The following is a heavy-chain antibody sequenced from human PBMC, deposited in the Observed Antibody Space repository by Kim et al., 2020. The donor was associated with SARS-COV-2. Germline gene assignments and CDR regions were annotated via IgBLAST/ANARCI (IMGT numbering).Heavy chain of an antibody. CDR3: ARGNIAARPFLFDS. CDR1: GGSFSGYY. CDR2: INHSGST. Sequence: SETLSLTCAVYGGSFSGYYWSWIRQPPGKGLEWIWEINHSGSTNYNPSLKSRVTISVDTSKNQFSLKLSSVTAADTAVYYCARGNIAARPFLFDSWGQGT. V-gene: IGHV4-34*01. J-gene: IGHJ4*02. D-gene: IGHD6-6*01.